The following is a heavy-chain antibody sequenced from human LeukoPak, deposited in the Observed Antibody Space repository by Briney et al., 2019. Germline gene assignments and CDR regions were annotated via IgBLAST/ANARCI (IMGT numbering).Heavy chain of an antibody. Sequence: GGSLRRSCAASGFTFSSYAMHWVRQAPGKGLEWVAVISYDGSNKYYADSVKGRFTISRDNSKDTLYLQMNSLRAEDTAVYYCARVSGIAVAGSIDYWGQGTLVTVSS. CDR1: GFTFSSYA. CDR2: ISYDGSNK. V-gene: IGHV3-30-3*01. D-gene: IGHD6-19*01. CDR3: ARVSGIAVAGSIDY. J-gene: IGHJ4*02.